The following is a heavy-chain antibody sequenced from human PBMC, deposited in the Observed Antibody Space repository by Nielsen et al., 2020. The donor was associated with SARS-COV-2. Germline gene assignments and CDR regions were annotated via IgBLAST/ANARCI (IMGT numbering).Heavy chain of an antibody. CDR2: INSDGSST. CDR3: VRSALYSSSSRWFDP. CDR1: AFTFSTYW. Sequence: GGSLRLSCAASAFTFSTYWMHWVRQAPGKGLVWVSRINSDGSSTSYADSVKGRFSISRDNSKNTLHLQMNSLRAEDTAIYYCVRSALYSSSSRWFDPWGQGTLVTVSS. J-gene: IGHJ5*02. V-gene: IGHV3-74*01. D-gene: IGHD6-6*01.